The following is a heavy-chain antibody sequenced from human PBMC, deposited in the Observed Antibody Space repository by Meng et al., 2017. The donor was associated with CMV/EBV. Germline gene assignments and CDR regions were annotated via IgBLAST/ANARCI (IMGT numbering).Heavy chain of an antibody. Sequence: ESLKISCTVSGGSISSSSYYWGWIRQPPGKGLEWIGSIYYSGSTYYNPSLKSRVTISVDTSKNQFSLKLSSVTAADTAVYYCARHEAVRGVITNWFDPWGQGTLVTVSS. D-gene: IGHD3-10*01. CDR1: GGSISSSSYY. CDR3: ARHEAVRGVITNWFDP. CDR2: IYYSGST. J-gene: IGHJ5*02. V-gene: IGHV4-39*01.